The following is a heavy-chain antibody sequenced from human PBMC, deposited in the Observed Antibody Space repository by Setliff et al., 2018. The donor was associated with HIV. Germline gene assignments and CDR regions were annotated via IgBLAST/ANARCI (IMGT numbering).Heavy chain of an antibody. CDR2: LYYSGSA. J-gene: IGHJ4*02. CDR3: ARHSPSDY. V-gene: IGHV4-39*01. Sequence: PSETLSLTCTVSGGSISSSNYYWGWIRQPPGKGLEWIGSLYYSGSAYYNPSLKSRVTISVDTSKNQFSLKLSSVTAADTAVYYCARHSPSDYWGQGTLVTVSS. CDR1: GGSISSSNYY.